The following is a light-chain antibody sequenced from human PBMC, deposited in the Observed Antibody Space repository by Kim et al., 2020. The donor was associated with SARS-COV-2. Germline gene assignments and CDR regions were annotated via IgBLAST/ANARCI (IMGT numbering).Light chain of an antibody. V-gene: IGKV3-11*01. Sequence: SPGERATLSGRASQSVRNYLAWYQQKPGQDPRLLIYDASNRATGIPARFSGSGSGTDFTLTISSLEPEDFAVYYGQQRSNWPPLTFGGGTKVEIK. CDR3: QQRSNWPPLT. J-gene: IGKJ4*01. CDR2: DAS. CDR1: QSVRNY.